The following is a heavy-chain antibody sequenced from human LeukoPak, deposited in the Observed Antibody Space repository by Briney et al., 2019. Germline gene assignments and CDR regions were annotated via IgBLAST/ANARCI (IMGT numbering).Heavy chain of an antibody. V-gene: IGHV3-30*02. CDR1: GFTFSSYG. Sequence: GGSLRLSCAASGFTFSSYGMHWVRQAPGKGLEWVAFIRYDGSNKYYADSVKGRFTISRDNSKNTLYLQMNSLRAEDTAVYYCAIPWNDYGDFDAFDIWGQGTMVTVSS. D-gene: IGHD4-17*01. CDR2: IRYDGSNK. CDR3: AIPWNDYGDFDAFDI. J-gene: IGHJ3*02.